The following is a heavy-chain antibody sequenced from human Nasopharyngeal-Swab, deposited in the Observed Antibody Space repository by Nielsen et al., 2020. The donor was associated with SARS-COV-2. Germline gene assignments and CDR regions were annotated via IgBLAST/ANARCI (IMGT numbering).Heavy chain of an antibody. Sequence: GGSLRLSCAASGFTLSNYWIHWVRQTPGKGLQWVSRINTDASRTSYADSVKGRFTISRDNAKNTVYLQMNSLRGEDTAVYYCTRVDVHDAFDMWGQGTMVTVSS. CDR1: GFTLSNYW. CDR3: TRVDVHDAFDM. CDR2: INTDASRT. J-gene: IGHJ3*02. D-gene: IGHD3-16*01. V-gene: IGHV3-74*01.